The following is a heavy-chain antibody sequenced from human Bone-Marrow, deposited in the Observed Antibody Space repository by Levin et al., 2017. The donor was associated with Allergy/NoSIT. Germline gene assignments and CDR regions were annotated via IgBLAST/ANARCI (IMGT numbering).Heavy chain of an antibody. CDR3: AIFTTFGADTTPKYNYGMDV. V-gene: IGHV1-18*01. D-gene: IGHD3-3*01. CDR1: GYTFTRFG. CDR2: ISPYNGVT. Sequence: VASVKVSCKASGYTFTRFGIAWVRQAPGQGPEWMGWISPYNGVTNYAQRIQGRVTMTTDRSTTTAYMELRSLTSDDTAIYYCAIFTTFGADTTPKYNYGMDVWGQGTTVTVSS. J-gene: IGHJ6*01.